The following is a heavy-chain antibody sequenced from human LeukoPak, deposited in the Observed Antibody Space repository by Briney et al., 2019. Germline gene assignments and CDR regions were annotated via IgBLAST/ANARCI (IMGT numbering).Heavy chain of an antibody. CDR1: GFTFSSHV. D-gene: IGHD1-26*01. CDR2: ISHDGSSE. V-gene: IGHV3-30-3*01. J-gene: IGHJ4*02. CDR3: TRVQSGTPFDY. Sequence: GRSLRLSCAASGFTFSSHVIHWVRQAPGKGLEWVAVISHDGSSEYYGDSVKGRFTIFRDNSKNTLYLQMNSLRAEDTAVYYCTRVQSGTPFDYWGQGTLVTVSS.